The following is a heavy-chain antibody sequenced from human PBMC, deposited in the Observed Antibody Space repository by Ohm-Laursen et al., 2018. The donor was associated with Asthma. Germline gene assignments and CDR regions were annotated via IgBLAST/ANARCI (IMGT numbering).Heavy chain of an antibody. D-gene: IGHD5/OR15-5a*01. CDR1: GFTFSSYA. Sequence: SLRLSCSASGFTFSSYAMHWVRQAPGKGLEWVAVISYDGSNKYYADSVKGRFTISRDNSKNTLYLQMDSLGADDTAVYYCARYTNLGYWGQGTLVTVSS. CDR3: ARYTNLGY. J-gene: IGHJ4*02. V-gene: IGHV3-30*14. CDR2: ISYDGSNK.